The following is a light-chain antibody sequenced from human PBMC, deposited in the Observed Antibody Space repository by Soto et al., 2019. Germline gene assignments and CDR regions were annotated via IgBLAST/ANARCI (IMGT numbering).Light chain of an antibody. V-gene: IGKV1-6*01. CDR1: QGIRND. CDR3: LQDYNYPWT. Sequence: AIQMTQSPSSLSASVGDRVTITCRASQGIRNDLGWYQQKPGKAPKLLIYPASSLQSGVPSRFTGSGSGTDFTLTISSLQPEDFATYYCLQDYNYPWTFGQGTKVEIK. J-gene: IGKJ1*01. CDR2: PAS.